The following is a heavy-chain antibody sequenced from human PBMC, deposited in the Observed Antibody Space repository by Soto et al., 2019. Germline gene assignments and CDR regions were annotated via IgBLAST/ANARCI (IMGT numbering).Heavy chain of an antibody. CDR2: INAGNGNT. Sequence: ASVKVSCKASGYTFTSYAMHWVRQAPGQRLEWMGWINAGNGNTKYSQKFQGRVTITRDTSASTAYMELSSLRSEDTAVYYCARNSNYDFWSGYPAPSAFDYRGQGPLVTV. J-gene: IGHJ4*02. CDR1: GYTFTSYA. V-gene: IGHV1-3*01. CDR3: ARNSNYDFWSGYPAPSAFDY. D-gene: IGHD3-3*01.